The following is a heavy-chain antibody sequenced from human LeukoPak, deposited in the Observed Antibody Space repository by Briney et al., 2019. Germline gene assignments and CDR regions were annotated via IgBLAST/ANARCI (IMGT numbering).Heavy chain of an antibody. CDR1: GYTFTNYA. V-gene: IGHV1-3*01. Sequence: ASVKVSCKASGYTFTNYAIHWVRQAPGQSLEWLGWINAGNGNTKYSQKFQARVTFTRDTSANTAYMELSSLRSEDTTIHFCARVISGCANFNCLKGYLDYWGQGTPVTVSS. D-gene: IGHD1-1*01. J-gene: IGHJ4*01. CDR2: INAGNGNT. CDR3: ARVISGCANFNCLKGYLDY.